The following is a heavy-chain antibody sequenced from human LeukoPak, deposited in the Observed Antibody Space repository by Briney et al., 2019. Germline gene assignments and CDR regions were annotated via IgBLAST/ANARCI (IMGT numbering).Heavy chain of an antibody. CDR2: IYADGSI. V-gene: IGHV3-53*01. CDR3: ARDFSGQ. Sequence: GGSLRLSCAASGFTFSSYSMNWVRQAPGKGLEWVSVIYADGSIYYTDSVKGRFTISRDLSKNTLYLQMNSLRVEDTAVYYCARDFSGQWSQGTLVTVSS. J-gene: IGHJ4*02. D-gene: IGHD2/OR15-2a*01. CDR1: GFTFSSYS.